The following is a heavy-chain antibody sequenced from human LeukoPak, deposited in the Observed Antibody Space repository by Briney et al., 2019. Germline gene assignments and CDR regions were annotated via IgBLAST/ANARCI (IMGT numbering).Heavy chain of an antibody. V-gene: IGHV3-7*01. Sequence: GGSLRLSCAASGLTFNNYWMNWVRQAPGKGLEWVANIKQDGSEKKYVDSVKGRFTISRDNAKKSLYLQMNSLRAEDTAVYYCARGKYDSSGYPLLGSDYWGQGTLVTVSS. CDR3: ARGKYDSSGYPLLGSDY. D-gene: IGHD3-22*01. J-gene: IGHJ4*02. CDR2: IKQDGSEK. CDR1: GLTFNNYW.